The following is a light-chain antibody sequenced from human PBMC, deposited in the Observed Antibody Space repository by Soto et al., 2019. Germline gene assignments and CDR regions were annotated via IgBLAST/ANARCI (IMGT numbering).Light chain of an antibody. CDR2: GAF. J-gene: IGKJ5*01. Sequence: PGERASLSCRASPSVTNFLAWYQQKPGQAPRLLIYGAFNRATGIPARFSGSGSGTDFTLTIRSLEPEDSAVYYCQQRNVWPPVTFGQGTRLEIK. V-gene: IGKV3-11*01. CDR3: QQRNVWPPVT. CDR1: PSVTNF.